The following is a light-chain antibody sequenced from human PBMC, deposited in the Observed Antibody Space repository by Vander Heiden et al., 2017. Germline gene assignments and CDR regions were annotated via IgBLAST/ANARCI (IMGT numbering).Light chain of an antibody. Sequence: EIVLTQSPATLSLSPGARATLSCRASQSVSSYLAWYQQKPGQAPRLLIYDASNRATGIPARFSGSGSGTDFTLTISSLEPEDFAVYYCQQRSNGLTFGGGTKVEIK. V-gene: IGKV3-11*01. CDR2: DAS. J-gene: IGKJ4*01. CDR3: QQRSNGLT. CDR1: QSVSSY.